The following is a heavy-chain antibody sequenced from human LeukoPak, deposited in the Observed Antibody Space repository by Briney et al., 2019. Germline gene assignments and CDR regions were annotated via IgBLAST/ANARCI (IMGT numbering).Heavy chain of an antibody. J-gene: IGHJ4*02. V-gene: IGHV4-39*07. CDR3: ARARGYSYGLYYFDY. D-gene: IGHD5-18*01. CDR1: GGSISSSSYY. CDR2: IYYSGST. Sequence: PSETLSLTCTVSGGSISSSSYYWGWIRQPPGKGLEWIGSIYYSGSTYYNPSLKSRVTISVDTSKNQFSLKLSSVTAADTAVYYCARARGYSYGLYYFDYWGQGTLVTVSS.